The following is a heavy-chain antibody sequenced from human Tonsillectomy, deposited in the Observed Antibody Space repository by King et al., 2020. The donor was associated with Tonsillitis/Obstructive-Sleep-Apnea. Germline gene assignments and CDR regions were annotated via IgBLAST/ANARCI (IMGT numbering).Heavy chain of an antibody. J-gene: IGHJ6*02. D-gene: IGHD4-11*01. CDR2: ISSNGGST. V-gene: IGHV3-64*01. Sequence: VQLVESGGGLVQPGGSLRLSCAASGFTFSSYAMHWVRQAPGKGLEYVSAISSNGGSTYYANSVRGRFTISRDNSKNTLYLQMGSLRAEDMTVYYCARGRAMTTFTAAGVDYYCYGMDVWGQGTTVTVSS. CDR1: GFTFSSYA. CDR3: ARGRAMTTFTAAGVDYYCYGMDV.